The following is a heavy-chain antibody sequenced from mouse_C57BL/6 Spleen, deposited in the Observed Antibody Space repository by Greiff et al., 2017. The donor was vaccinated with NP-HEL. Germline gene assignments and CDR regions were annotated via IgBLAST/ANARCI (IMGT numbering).Heavy chain of an antibody. V-gene: IGHV1-59*01. Sequence: QVQLQQPGAELVRPGTSVKLSCKASGYNFTSYWMHWVKQRPGPGLEWIGVIDPSDSYTNYNQKFKGKATLTVDTSSSTAYMQLSSLTSEDSAVYYCARSGTRSYFDYWGQGTTLTVSS. CDR1: GYNFTSYW. J-gene: IGHJ2*01. CDR3: ARSGTRSYFDY. CDR2: IDPSDSYT. D-gene: IGHD4-1*01.